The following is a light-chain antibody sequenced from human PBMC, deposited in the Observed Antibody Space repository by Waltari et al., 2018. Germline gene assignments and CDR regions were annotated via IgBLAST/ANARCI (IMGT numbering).Light chain of an antibody. V-gene: IGLV3-21*04. J-gene: IGLJ1*01. CDR1: NIGSYS. CDR2: YDS. CDR3: QVWHAAIDPGV. Sequence: SYVLTQPPSVSVAPGETARITCGGDNIGSYSVHWYQQKPGRAPVLVIFYDSDRPSGSPERFSGSNSGNTATLTISRVEAGDEANYYCQVWHAAIDPGVFGTGTEVTV.